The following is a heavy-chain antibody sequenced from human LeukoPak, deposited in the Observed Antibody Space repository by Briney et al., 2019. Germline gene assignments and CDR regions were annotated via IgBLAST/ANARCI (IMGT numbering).Heavy chain of an antibody. CDR2: IKQDGSEK. CDR1: GFTFSSYW. Sequence: GGSLRLSCAASGFTFSSYWMSWIRQAPGKGLEWVANIKQDGSEKYYVDSVKGRLTISRDNAKNSPYLQMNSLRAEDTAVYYCARDSGGMVRGVIIKWFDYWGQGTLVTVSS. D-gene: IGHD3-10*01. V-gene: IGHV3-7*01. CDR3: ARDSGGMVRGVIIKWFDY. J-gene: IGHJ4*02.